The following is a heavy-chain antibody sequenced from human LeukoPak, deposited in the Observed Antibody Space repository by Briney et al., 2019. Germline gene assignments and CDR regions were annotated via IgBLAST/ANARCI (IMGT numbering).Heavy chain of an antibody. CDR2: ISYDGDNE. J-gene: IGHJ6*02. CDR3: ARVRGGRSWYYYGMDV. Sequence: GSLRLSCAASGFTFSNFAMHLVRQAPGKGLEWVAVISYDGDNEYYADSVKGQFTISRDNSKDRLYLQMNSLRPEDTAMYYCARVRGGRSWYYYGMDVWGRGTTVTVSS. D-gene: IGHD3-16*01. V-gene: IGHV3-30-3*01. CDR1: GFTFSNFA.